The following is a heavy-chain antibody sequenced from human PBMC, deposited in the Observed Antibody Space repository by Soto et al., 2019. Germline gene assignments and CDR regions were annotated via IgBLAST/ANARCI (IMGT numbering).Heavy chain of an antibody. CDR1: GFTFSSYA. D-gene: IGHD5-18*01. CDR3: AKAFIPTAMVTFDY. J-gene: IGHJ4*02. Sequence: GESLKISCAASGFTFSSYAMSWVRQAPGKGLEWVSAISGSGGSTYYADSVKGRFTISRDNSKNTLYLQMNSLRAEDTAVDYCAKAFIPTAMVTFDYWGQGTLVTVSS. CDR2: ISGSGGST. V-gene: IGHV3-23*01.